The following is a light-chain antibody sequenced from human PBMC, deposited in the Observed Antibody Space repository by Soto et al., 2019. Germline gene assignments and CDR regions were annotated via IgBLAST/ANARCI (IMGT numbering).Light chain of an antibody. Sequence: EIVLTQSPATLSLSPGERATLSCRAPQSVSTFLAWYQQKPGQAPRLLIYDASKRATGIPTRFSGSASGTDFTLTIRSLEPEDFAVYYCQQRINWPLTFGGGTKVEIK. CDR3: QQRINWPLT. CDR1: QSVSTF. CDR2: DAS. V-gene: IGKV3-11*01. J-gene: IGKJ4*01.